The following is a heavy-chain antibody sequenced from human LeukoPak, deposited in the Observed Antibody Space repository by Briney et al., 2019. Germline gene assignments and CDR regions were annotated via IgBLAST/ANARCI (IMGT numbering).Heavy chain of an antibody. J-gene: IGHJ4*02. D-gene: IGHD3-10*01. Sequence: ASVKVSCKASGYIFTGYGITWVRQAPGQGLEWMGWINAGNGNTKYSQKFQGRVTITRDTSASTAYMELSSLRSEDTAVYYCARPFGRGLSAFDYWGQGTLVTVSS. CDR1: GYIFTGYG. CDR2: INAGNGNT. V-gene: IGHV1-3*01. CDR3: ARPFGRGLSAFDY.